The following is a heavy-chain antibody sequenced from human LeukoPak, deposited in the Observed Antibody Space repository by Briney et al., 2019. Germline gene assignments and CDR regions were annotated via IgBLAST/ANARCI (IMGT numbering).Heavy chain of an antibody. CDR2: VYYSGNT. J-gene: IGHJ4*02. Sequence: PSETLSLTCAVSGGSISSSNWWSWVRQPPGKGLEWIGSVYYSGNTYYNPSLKSRVTISVDTSKNQFSLKLRSVTAADTAMYYCARQGYADFSSRPFDYWGQGTLVTVSS. CDR3: ARQGYADFSSRPFDY. CDR1: GGSISSSNW. D-gene: IGHD4-17*01. V-gene: IGHV4-39*01.